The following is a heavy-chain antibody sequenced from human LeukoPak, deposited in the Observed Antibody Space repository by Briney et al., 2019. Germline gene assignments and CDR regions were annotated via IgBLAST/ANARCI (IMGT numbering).Heavy chain of an antibody. CDR2: ISGSGGST. CDR1: GFTFSSYA. V-gene: IGHV3-23*01. Sequence: GGSLRLSCAASGFTFSSYAMSWVRQAPGKGLEWVSAISGSGGSTYYADSVRGRFTVSRDNAKNTLYLQMNSLRAEDTAVYYCARDNWGEGYYFYYMDVWGKGTTVTISS. CDR3: ARDNWGEGYYFYYMDV. D-gene: IGHD7-27*01. J-gene: IGHJ6*03.